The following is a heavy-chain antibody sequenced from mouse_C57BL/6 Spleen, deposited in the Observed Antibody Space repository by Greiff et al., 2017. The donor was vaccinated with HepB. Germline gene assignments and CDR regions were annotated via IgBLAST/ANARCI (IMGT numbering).Heavy chain of an antibody. CDR3: ARLGSTMAGY. Sequence: VQLQQSGAELAKPGASVKLSCKASGYTFTSYGISWVKQRTGQGLEWIGEIYPRSGNTYYNEKFKGKATLTADKSSSTAYMELRSLTSEDSAVYFCARLGSTMAGYWGQGTSVTVSS. CDR1: GYTFTSYG. CDR2: IYPRSGNT. V-gene: IGHV1-81*01. D-gene: IGHD2-1*01. J-gene: IGHJ4*01.